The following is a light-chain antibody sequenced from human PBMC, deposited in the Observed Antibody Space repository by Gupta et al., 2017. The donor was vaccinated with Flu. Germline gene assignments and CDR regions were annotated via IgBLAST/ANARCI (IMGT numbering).Light chain of an antibody. CDR3: QQRSNWPPIT. J-gene: IGKJ5*01. CDR2: DAS. V-gene: IGKV3-11*01. Sequence: IRVTQSPATLSLSPGERATLSCRASQSVSSYLAWYQQKPGQAPRLLIYDASNRATGIPARFSGSGSGTDFTLTISSLEPEDFAVYYCQQRSNWPPITFGQGTRLEIK. CDR1: QSVSSY.